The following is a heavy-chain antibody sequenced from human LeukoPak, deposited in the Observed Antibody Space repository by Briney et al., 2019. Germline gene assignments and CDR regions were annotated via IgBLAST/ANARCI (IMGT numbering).Heavy chain of an antibody. CDR1: GFTFTSYG. CDR3: ASPRGRAFDL. Sequence: GGSLRLSCAASGFTFTSYGMHWVRQSPGKGLEWVALITYDGYYKYYSDSVKGRFTISRDNAKNSLYLQMNSLRAEDTAVYYCASPRGRAFDLWGQGTMVTVSS. V-gene: IGHV3-30*03. D-gene: IGHD3-16*01. CDR2: ITYDGYYK. J-gene: IGHJ3*01.